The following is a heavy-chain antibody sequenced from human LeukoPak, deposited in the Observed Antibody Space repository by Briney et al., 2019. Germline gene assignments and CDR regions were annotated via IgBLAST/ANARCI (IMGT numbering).Heavy chain of an antibody. CDR2: LRGPEGRP. J-gene: IGHJ4*02. D-gene: IGHD2-15*01. CDR3: ARDVVVAVGPAIDY. V-gene: IGHV3-23*01. Sequence: GGSLRLSCAASGFALSSYTMSWVRQAPGKGLEWFSSLRGPEGRPFYADSVKGRFTISRDNAKNTLYLQMNSLRAEDTAVYYCARDVVVAVGPAIDYWGQGTLVTVSS. CDR1: GFALSSYT.